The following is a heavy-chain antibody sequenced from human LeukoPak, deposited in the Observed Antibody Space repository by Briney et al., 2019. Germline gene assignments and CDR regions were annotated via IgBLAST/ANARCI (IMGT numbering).Heavy chain of an antibody. CDR1: GYTFTGYY. CDR2: INPNSGGA. CDR3: AGSSGYDPRDAFDI. Sequence: VASVKVSCKASGYTFTGYYMHWVRRAPGQGLEWMGWINPNSGGANYAQKFQGRVTMTRDTSISTAYMELSRLRSDDTAVYYCAGSSGYDPRDAFDIWGQGTMVTVSS. V-gene: IGHV1-2*02. D-gene: IGHD5-12*01. J-gene: IGHJ3*02.